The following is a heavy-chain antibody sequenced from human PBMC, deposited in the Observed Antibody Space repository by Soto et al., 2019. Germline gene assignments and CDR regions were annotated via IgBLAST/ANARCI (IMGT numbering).Heavy chain of an antibody. CDR1: GFTFSSYG. D-gene: IGHD4-17*01. CDR3: AREHDYGDYGDY. Sequence: QVQLVESGGGVVQPGRSLRLSCAASGFTFSSYGMHWVRQAPGKGLEWMAVIWYDGSNKYYADSVKGRFTISRDNSKNTLYLQMNSLRAEDTAVYYCAREHDYGDYGDYWGQGTLVTVSS. CDR2: IWYDGSNK. J-gene: IGHJ4*02. V-gene: IGHV3-33*01.